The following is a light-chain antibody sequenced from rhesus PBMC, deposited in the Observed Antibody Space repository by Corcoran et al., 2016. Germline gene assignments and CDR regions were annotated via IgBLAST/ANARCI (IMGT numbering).Light chain of an antibody. Sequence: DIVLTQSPASLAVSPGQRATITCRASESVSFFGINLIHWYQQKPGQPPKLLIYQTSNEKTGGPARFSGDGSGTDFTLTINPVEADDAAYYYFQQSVNSPYSFGQGTKLEIK. CDR2: QTS. CDR1: ESVSFFGINL. CDR3: QQSVNSPYS. J-gene: IGKJ2*01. V-gene: IGKV7-13*01.